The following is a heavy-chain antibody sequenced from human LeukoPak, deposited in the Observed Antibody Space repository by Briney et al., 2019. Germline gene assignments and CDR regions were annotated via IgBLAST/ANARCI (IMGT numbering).Heavy chain of an antibody. V-gene: IGHV4-39*07. Sequence: SETLSLTCTVSGGSISSSSYYWGWIRQPPGKGLEWIGSIYYSGSTYYNPSLKSRVTISVDTSKNQFSLKLSSVTAADTAVYYCARTYYYGSGSYYNALNWFDPWGQGTLVTVSS. D-gene: IGHD3-10*01. J-gene: IGHJ5*02. CDR1: GGSISSSSYY. CDR2: IYYSGST. CDR3: ARTYYYGSGSYYNALNWFDP.